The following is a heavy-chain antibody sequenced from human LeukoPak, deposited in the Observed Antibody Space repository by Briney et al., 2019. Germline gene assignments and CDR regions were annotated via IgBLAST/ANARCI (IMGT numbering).Heavy chain of an antibody. Sequence: PSQTLSLTCTVSGGSISSGGYYWNWIRQHPGKGLEWIGYIYYSGSTYYSPSLKSRVTISLDTSKNQFSLKLNSVTAADTAVYYCARQIPYYYDSSGYYSQYYFDYWGQGTLVTVSS. CDR2: IYYSGST. J-gene: IGHJ4*02. CDR3: ARQIPYYYDSSGYYSQYYFDY. CDR1: GGSISSGGYY. D-gene: IGHD3-22*01. V-gene: IGHV4-31*03.